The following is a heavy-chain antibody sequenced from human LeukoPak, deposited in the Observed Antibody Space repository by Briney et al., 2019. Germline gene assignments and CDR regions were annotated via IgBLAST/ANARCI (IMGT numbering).Heavy chain of an antibody. CDR2: ISSYGSNK. CDR1: KFSFSVYT. Sequence: PGRSLRLSCAVSKFSFSVYTMHWVRQAPGKGLEWVALISSYGSNKYYAESVKGRFTISRDDSKNTVYLQMNSLRAEDTAVYYCARWSRLVAGYPFDYWGQGTLVTVSS. D-gene: IGHD6-19*01. V-gene: IGHV3-30-3*01. CDR3: ARWSRLVAGYPFDY. J-gene: IGHJ4*02.